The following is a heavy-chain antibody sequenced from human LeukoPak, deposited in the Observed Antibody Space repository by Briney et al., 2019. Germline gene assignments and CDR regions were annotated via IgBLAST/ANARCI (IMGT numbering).Heavy chain of an antibody. Sequence: ASVKVSCKASGYTLTGYYMHWVRQAPGQGLEGMGWINPNSGGTNYAQKFQGRVTMTRDTSISTAYMELSRLRSDDTAVYYWARVDASDSSGYLAGLAYWGQGTLVTVSS. J-gene: IGHJ4*02. V-gene: IGHV1-2*02. CDR2: INPNSGGT. D-gene: IGHD3-22*01. CDR3: ARVDASDSSGYLAGLAY. CDR1: GYTLTGYY.